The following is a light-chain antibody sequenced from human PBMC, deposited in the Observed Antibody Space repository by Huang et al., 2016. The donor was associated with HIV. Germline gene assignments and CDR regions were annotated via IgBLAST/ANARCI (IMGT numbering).Light chain of an antibody. CDR1: QAIRND. Sequence: AIQMTQSPSSLSASVGDRVTLTCRASQAIRNDLGWYQQRPGTAPKLLIYAASELHSGVPLRFSGSGSGTDFTLTISSLQPEDFGTYYCLQDYSYPRTFGQGTKVKV. CDR3: LQDYSYPRT. V-gene: IGKV1-6*01. CDR2: AAS. J-gene: IGKJ1*01.